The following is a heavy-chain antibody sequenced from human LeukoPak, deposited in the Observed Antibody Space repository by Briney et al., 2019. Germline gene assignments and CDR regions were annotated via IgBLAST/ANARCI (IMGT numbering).Heavy chain of an antibody. Sequence: PVTLSLTCTVSGGSISTYYWSWIRQPPGKGLEWIGFISDSGSTDYNPSLTSRVTVSVDTSKNQFSLRLSSVTAADTAVYYCARHLKKDGYNYYFDYWGQGTLVTVSS. J-gene: IGHJ4*02. CDR3: ARHLKKDGYNYYFDY. CDR2: ISDSGST. D-gene: IGHD5-24*01. V-gene: IGHV4-59*08. CDR1: GGSISTYY.